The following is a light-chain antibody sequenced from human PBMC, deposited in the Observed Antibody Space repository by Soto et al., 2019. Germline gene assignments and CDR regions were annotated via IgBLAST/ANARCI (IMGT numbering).Light chain of an antibody. CDR3: HQYDDWPPGGT. CDR2: GAS. CDR1: LSVGSD. V-gene: IGKV3-15*01. Sequence: EVVMTQSPTTLSVSPGGLVTLSCRASLSVGSDLAWYQKKPGQAPRLLIYGASTRATGIPARFSGSGSGTEFTLTISSLQSEDLGVYYCHQYDDWPPGGTFGQGTKVEIK. J-gene: IGKJ1*01.